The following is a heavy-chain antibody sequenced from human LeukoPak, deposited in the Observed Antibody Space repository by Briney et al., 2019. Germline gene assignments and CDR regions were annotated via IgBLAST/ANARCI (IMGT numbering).Heavy chain of an antibody. V-gene: IGHV4-39*01. Sequence: KPSKTLSLTCTVSGGAISSSRYYGCAIRPPQARSLGGFGSIYYRGSTYYNPSLKSRVTISVDTSKNQFSLRLSSVTAADTAVYYCARQLQLWFYYFDYWGQGTLVNVSS. J-gene: IGHJ4*02. CDR3: ARQLQLWFYYFDY. CDR1: GGAISSSRYY. D-gene: IGHD5-18*01. CDR2: IYYRGST.